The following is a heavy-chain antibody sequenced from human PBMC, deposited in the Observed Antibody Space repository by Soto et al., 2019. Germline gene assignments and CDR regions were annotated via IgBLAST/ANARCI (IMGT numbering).Heavy chain of an antibody. CDR3: ARCSSTSCYIMDSFDY. V-gene: IGHV3-20*04. D-gene: IGHD2-2*02. J-gene: IGHJ4*02. Sequence: EVQLVESGGAVVRPGGSLRLSCAASGFTFDDYAMSWVRQAPGKGLEWVAAINWNGGSTTYADSLKGRFTISRDNAKNSLHLQISSLRAEDTALYYCARCSSTSCYIMDSFDYWGQGTLVTVSS. CDR1: GFTFDDYA. CDR2: INWNGGST.